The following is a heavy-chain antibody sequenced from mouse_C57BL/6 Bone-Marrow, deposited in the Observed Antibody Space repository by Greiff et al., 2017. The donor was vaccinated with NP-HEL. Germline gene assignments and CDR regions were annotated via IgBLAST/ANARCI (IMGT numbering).Heavy chain of an antibody. CDR3: ALYEYYFDY. D-gene: IGHD2-3*01. CDR2: IDPEDGET. V-gene: IGHV14-2*01. Sequence: EVQGVESGAELVKPGASVKLSCTASGFNIKDYYMHWVKQRTEQGLEWIGRIDPEDGETKYAPKFQGKATITADTSSNTAYLQLSSLTSEDTAVYYCALYEYYFDYWGQGTTLTVSS. J-gene: IGHJ2*01. CDR1: GFNIKDYY.